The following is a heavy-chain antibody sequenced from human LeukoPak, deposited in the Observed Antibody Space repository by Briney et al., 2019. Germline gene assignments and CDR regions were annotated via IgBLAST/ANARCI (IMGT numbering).Heavy chain of an antibody. J-gene: IGHJ4*02. D-gene: IGHD3-22*01. CDR2: INYSGST. Sequence: SETLSLTCAVYGGSFSGYYWSWIRQPPGKGLEWIGEINYSGSTNYNPSLKSRVTISVDTSKNQFSLKLSSVTAADTAVYYCARGHITYYYDSSGIDYWGQGTLVTVSS. V-gene: IGHV4-34*01. CDR1: GGSFSGYY. CDR3: ARGHITYYYDSSGIDY.